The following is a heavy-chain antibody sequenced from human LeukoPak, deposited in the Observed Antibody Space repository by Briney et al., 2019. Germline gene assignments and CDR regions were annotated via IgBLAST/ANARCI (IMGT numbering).Heavy chain of an antibody. V-gene: IGHV1-8*01. Sequence: ASVKVSCKASGYTFTSYDINWVRQATGQGLEWMGWMNPNSGNTGYAQKFQGRVTMTRNTSISTAYMELSSLRSEDTAVYYCARDDYGDYVDYYGMDVWAKGPRSPSP. D-gene: IGHD4-17*01. CDR2: MNPNSGNT. CDR1: GYTFTSYD. CDR3: ARDDYGDYVDYYGMDV. J-gene: IGHJ6*02.